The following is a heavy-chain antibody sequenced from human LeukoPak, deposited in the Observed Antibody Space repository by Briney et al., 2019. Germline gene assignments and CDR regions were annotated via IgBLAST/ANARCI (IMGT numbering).Heavy chain of an antibody. CDR3: AREYIAARTLDY. CDR1: GFTFSDYY. J-gene: IGHJ4*02. V-gene: IGHV3-11*04. Sequence: GGSLRLSCAAPGFTFSDYYMSWIRQAPGKGLEWVSYISSSGSTIYYADSVKGRFTISRDNAKNSLYLQMNSLRAEDTAVYYCAREYIAARTLDYWGQGTLVIVSS. CDR2: ISSSGSTI. D-gene: IGHD6-6*01.